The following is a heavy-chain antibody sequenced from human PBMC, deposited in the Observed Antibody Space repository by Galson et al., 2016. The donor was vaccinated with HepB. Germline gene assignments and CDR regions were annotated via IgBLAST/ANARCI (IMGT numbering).Heavy chain of an antibody. Sequence: SLRLSCAASGFTFGDYAMSWFRQAPGKGLEWVGFIRSEGYGGTTEYAASVKGRFTISRDDSKSIVYPQMNSLKTEDTAVYYCTKDSSGYLNYYYGMDVWGQGTTVTVSS. V-gene: IGHV3-49*03. CDR1: GFTFGDYA. CDR2: IRSEGYGGTT. CDR3: TKDSSGYLNYYYGMDV. D-gene: IGHD3-22*01. J-gene: IGHJ6*02.